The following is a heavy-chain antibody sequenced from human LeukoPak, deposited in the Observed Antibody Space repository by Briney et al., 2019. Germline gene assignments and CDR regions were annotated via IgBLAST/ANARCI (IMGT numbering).Heavy chain of an antibody. CDR1: GFTFSSDW. CDR2: IRGDGSDA. D-gene: IGHD3-10*01. J-gene: IGHJ5*02. Sequence: PGGSLRLSCAASGFTFSSDWMHWVRQAPGKGLVWVSRIRGDGSDATYADSVKGRFTVSRDNARSTLFLQMNRLTADDTAVYYCSRDRVLGSGSLDAWGQGTLVSVSS. V-gene: IGHV3-74*01. CDR3: SRDRVLGSGSLDA.